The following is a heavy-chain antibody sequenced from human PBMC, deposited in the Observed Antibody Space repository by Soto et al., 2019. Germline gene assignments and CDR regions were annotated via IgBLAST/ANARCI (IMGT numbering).Heavy chain of an antibody. J-gene: IGHJ6*03. Sequence: QVQLVESGGGVVQPGRSLRLSCAASGFTFSSYGMHWVRQAPGKGLEWVAVISYDGSNKYYADSVKGRFTISRDNSKNTLYLQMKSLRAEDTAVYYCANGRVTVYYYYMDVWGKGTTVTVSS. CDR2: ISYDGSNK. V-gene: IGHV3-30*18. CDR3: ANGRVTVYYYYMDV. CDR1: GFTFSSYG. D-gene: IGHD2-21*02.